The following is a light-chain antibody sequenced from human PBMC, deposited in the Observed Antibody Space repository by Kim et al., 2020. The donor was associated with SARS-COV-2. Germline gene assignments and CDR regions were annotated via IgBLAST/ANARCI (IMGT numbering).Light chain of an antibody. CDR1: QSVTSNY. CDR3: QQYAGSPLYS. J-gene: IGKJ2*03. CDR2: CAS. V-gene: IGKV3-20*01. Sequence: SPGDRATLACRASQSVTSNYLAWYQQKPGQAPRLLIYCASTRATGIPDRFTGSGSGTDFSLTISTLEPEDFAVYYCQQYAGSPLYSFGQGTKLEIK.